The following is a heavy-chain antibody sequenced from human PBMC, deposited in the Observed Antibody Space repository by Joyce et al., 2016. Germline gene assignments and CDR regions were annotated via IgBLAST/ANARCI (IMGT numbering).Heavy chain of an antibody. CDR3: VRGISARPGGPNWFDP. Sequence: EVQLVESGGGLVQPEGSLRLSCAASGFSFSGYWIHWVRQAPGKGLVWVSRINTDGSSTRFADSVKGRFTISRDNAKNTLYLQMNSLRAEDMAVYYCVRGISARPGGPNWFDPWGQGTLVTVSS. D-gene: IGHD6-6*01. CDR1: GFSFSGYW. CDR2: INTDGSST. J-gene: IGHJ5*02. V-gene: IGHV3-74*01.